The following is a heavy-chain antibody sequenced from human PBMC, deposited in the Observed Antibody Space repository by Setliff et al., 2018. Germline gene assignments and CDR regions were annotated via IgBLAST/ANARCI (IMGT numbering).Heavy chain of an antibody. CDR1: GESFSNNY. Sequence: SETLSLTCSVYGESFSNNYWSWIRQTPGKGLEWIGESNHGGSTSYHPSLKSRLTMSVDTSKNQFSLKLISVTAADTAVYFCARDNTIVGATDYWGQGTLVTVSS. CDR3: ARDNTIVGATDY. V-gene: IGHV4-34*01. CDR2: SNHGGST. J-gene: IGHJ4*02. D-gene: IGHD1-26*01.